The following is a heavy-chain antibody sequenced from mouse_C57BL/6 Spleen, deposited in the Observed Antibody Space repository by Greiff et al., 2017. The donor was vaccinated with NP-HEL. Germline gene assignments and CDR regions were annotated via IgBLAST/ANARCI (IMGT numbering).Heavy chain of an antibody. CDR1: GYTFTDYE. J-gene: IGHJ2*01. V-gene: IGHV1-15*01. D-gene: IGHD2-4*01. Sequence: SGAELVRPGASVTLSCKASGYTFTDYEMHWVKQTPVHGLEWIGAIDPETGGTAYNQKFKGKAILTADKSSSTAYMELRSLTSEDSAVYYWTRGLRGPTGYWGQGTTLTVSS. CDR3: TRGLRGPTGY. CDR2: IDPETGGT.